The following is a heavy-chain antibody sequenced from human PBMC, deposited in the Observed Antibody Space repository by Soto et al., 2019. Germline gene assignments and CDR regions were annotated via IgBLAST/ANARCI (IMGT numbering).Heavy chain of an antibody. CDR3: ARTNGAYSNYFDY. CDR1: GFTFNSYY. J-gene: IGHJ4*02. Sequence: GPLRLSCAASGFTFNSYYMTWIRQAPGKGLEWVANIRQDGSDKYYVGSVKGRFTISRDNAKKSLYLQMNSLRVDDTAVYYCARTNGAYSNYFDYWGQGTLVTVSS. CDR2: IRQDGSDK. D-gene: IGHD2-8*01. V-gene: IGHV3-7*02.